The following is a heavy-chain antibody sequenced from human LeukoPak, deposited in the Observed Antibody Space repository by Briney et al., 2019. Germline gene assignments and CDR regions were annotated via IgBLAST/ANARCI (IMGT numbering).Heavy chain of an antibody. CDR3: AKHIGTHSYYLQS. CDR1: GFTFDDYA. CDR2: ISCDGHRT. J-gene: IGHJ1*01. Sequence: GGSLRLSCAASGFTFDDYAMHWVRQCPGKGLEWVSLISCDGHRTHYADSVKGRFTSSRDNSKNSLYLQINSLRSEDTSAYYCAKHIGTHSYYLQSWGQGTLVTVPS. V-gene: IGHV3-43D*03. D-gene: IGHD2/OR15-2a*01.